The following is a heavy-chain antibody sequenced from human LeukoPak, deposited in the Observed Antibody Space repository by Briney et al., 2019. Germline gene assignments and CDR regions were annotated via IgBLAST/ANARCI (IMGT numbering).Heavy chain of an antibody. CDR1: GGSISSSY. CDR3: AREGMIATGREPAEI. CDR2: IYYSGSA. D-gene: IGHD3-22*01. J-gene: IGHJ3*02. V-gene: IGHV4-59*01. Sequence: PSETLSLTCSVSGGSISSSYLSWIRQAPGKGLEWIGQIYYSGSANYNPSLESRVTISVDTSKNQFSLKLSSVTAADTAVYYCAREGMIATGREPAEIWGQGTMVTVSS.